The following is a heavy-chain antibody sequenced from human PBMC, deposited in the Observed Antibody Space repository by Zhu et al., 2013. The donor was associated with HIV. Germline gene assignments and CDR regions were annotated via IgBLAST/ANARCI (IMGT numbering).Heavy chain of an antibody. Sequence: QIQLVQSGAEVKKPGASVRVSCKASGYTFTTYGISWVRQAPGQGLEWLGWISTYNGNTYYAQELQGRVTMTTDTSTNTTYMELRSLRSDDTAVYYCAREAGYSSGWYKXWGQGTLVTVSS. J-gene: IGHJ5*02. V-gene: IGHV1-18*01. CDR2: ISTYNGNT. CDR3: AREAGYSSGWYKX. D-gene: IGHD6-19*01. CDR1: GYTFTTYG.